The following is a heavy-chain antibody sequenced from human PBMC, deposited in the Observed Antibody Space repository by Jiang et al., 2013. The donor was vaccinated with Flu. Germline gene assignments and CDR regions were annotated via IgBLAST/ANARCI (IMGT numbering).Heavy chain of an antibody. V-gene: IGHV4-31*02. CDR1: GYY. CDR3: ARERGIAAAGFMYYFDY. D-gene: IGHD6-13*01. CDR2: IYYSGST. J-gene: IGHJ4*02. Sequence: GYYWSWIRQHPGKGLEWIGYIYYSGSTYXNPSLKSRVTISVDTSKNQFSLKLSSVTAADTAVYYCARERGIAAAGFMYYFDYWGQGTLVTVSS.